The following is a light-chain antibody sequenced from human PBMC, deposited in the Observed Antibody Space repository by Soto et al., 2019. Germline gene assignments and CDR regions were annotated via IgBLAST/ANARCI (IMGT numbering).Light chain of an antibody. CDR2: EGS. J-gene: IGLJ1*01. Sequence: QSALTQPASVSGSPGQSITISCTGTSSDVGSYNLVSWYQQHPGKAPKLMIYEGSKRPSGVSNRFSRSKSGNTASLTISGLQAEDEADYYCCSYAGSAWGLGTVTKVTVL. CDR3: CSYAGSAWG. V-gene: IGLV2-23*01. CDR1: SSDVGSYNL.